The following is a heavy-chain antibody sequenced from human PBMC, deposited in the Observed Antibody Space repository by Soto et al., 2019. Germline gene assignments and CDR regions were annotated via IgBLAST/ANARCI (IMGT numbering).Heavy chain of an antibody. V-gene: IGHV4-59*01. CDR1: GGSISSYY. D-gene: IGHD6-13*01. J-gene: IGHJ6*03. CDR2: IYYSGST. CDR3: ARDVAAARRGDHYYYMDV. Sequence: SETLSLTCTVSGGSISSYYWSWIRQPPGKGLEWIGYIYYSGSTNYNPSLKSRVTISVDTSKNQFSLKLSSVTAADTAAYYCARDVAAARRGDHYYYMDVWGKGTTVTVSS.